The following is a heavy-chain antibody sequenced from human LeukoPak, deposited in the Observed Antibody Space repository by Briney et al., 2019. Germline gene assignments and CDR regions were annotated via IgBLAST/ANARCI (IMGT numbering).Heavy chain of an antibody. J-gene: IGHJ5*02. CDR2: IYHSGST. CDR3: AKVDYYDSSGNYPNWFDP. Sequence: SETLSLTCNVSGYSISSGYYWAWIRQSPGKGLEWIGSIYHSGSTYYNPSLKSRVTMSVDTSKKQFSLNLSSVTAADTAVYYCAKVDYYDSSGNYPNWFDPWGQGTLVTVSS. D-gene: IGHD3-22*01. CDR1: GYSISSGYY. V-gene: IGHV4-38-2*02.